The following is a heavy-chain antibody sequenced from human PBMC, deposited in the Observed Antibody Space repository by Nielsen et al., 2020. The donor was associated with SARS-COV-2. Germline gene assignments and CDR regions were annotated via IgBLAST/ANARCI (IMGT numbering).Heavy chain of an antibody. D-gene: IGHD5-18*01. J-gene: IGHJ6*02. CDR1: GFTFSSYW. CDR3: ARDPQKYSYGWGSYYYGMDV. Sequence: GESLKISCAASGFTFSSYWMHWVRQAPGKGLVWVSRINSDGSSTSYADSVKGRFTISRDNAKNTLYLQMNSLRAEDTAVYYCARDPQKYSYGWGSYYYGMDVWGQGTTVTVSS. V-gene: IGHV3-74*01. CDR2: INSDGSST.